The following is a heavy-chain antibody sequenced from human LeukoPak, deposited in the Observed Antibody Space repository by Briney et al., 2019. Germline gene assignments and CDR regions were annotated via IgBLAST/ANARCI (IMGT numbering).Heavy chain of an antibody. Sequence: GGSLRLSCAASGFTFSDYYMTWIRQAPGKGLEWVSYISISGSTIYYADSVKGRFTISRDNAKNSLYLQMNSLRVEDTAVYYCARHRGEITFGGVIAYRPYFDYWGQGTLVTVSS. J-gene: IGHJ4*02. CDR3: ARHRGEITFGGVIAYRPYFDY. CDR2: ISISGSTI. CDR1: GFTFSDYY. V-gene: IGHV3-11*04. D-gene: IGHD3-16*02.